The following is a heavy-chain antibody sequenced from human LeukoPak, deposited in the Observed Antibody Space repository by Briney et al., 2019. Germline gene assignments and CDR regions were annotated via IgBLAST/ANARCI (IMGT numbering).Heavy chain of an antibody. D-gene: IGHD6-19*01. V-gene: IGHV5-51*01. Sequence: GEALKISWKGSGYSFTSYWIGWVRQMPGEGVEWMVIIYPCDYDTRYSPSFQGQVTISADKSIRTAYLQWSSLKASDTAMYYCARHRGPTVAGVRDAFDIWGQGTMVTVSS. CDR3: ARHRGPTVAGVRDAFDI. CDR2: IYPCDYDT. CDR1: GYSFTSYW. J-gene: IGHJ3*02.